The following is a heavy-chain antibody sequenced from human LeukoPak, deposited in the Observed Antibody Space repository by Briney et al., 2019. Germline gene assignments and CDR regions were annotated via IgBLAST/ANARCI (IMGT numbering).Heavy chain of an antibody. J-gene: IGHJ4*02. Sequence: GGSLRLSCATSGFTFSSYAMSWVRQAPGKGLEWVSTISGSGGSTFYADSVKGRFTISRDNSKNTYLQMNSLRAEDTAVYYCAKLPQGSSSWYASSFSYWGQGTLVTVSS. CDR1: GFTFSSYA. CDR3: AKLPQGSSSWYASSFSY. D-gene: IGHD6-13*01. V-gene: IGHV3-23*01. CDR2: ISGSGGST.